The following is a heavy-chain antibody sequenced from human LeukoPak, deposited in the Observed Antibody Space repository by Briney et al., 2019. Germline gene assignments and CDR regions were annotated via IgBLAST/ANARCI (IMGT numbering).Heavy chain of an antibody. J-gene: IGHJ4*02. CDR1: GFTFSSYA. D-gene: IGHD3-22*01. Sequence: GGSLRLSCAASGFTFSSYAMSWVRQAPGKGLEWVSAISGSGGSTYYADSVKGRFTISRDNSKNTLYLQMNSLRAEDTAVYYCAKVGGLYYYDSSGYYSGYYFDYWGQGTLVTVSS. CDR3: AKVGGLYYYDSSGYYSGYYFDY. CDR2: ISGSGGST. V-gene: IGHV3-23*01.